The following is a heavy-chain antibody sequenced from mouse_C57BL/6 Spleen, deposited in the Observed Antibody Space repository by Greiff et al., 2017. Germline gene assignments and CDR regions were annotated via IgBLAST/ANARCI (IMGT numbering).Heavy chain of an antibody. CDR3: ARGITTVVDAMDY. CDR2: IYPGSGST. V-gene: IGHV1-55*01. CDR1: GYTFTSYW. J-gene: IGHJ4*01. Sequence: VQLQQPGAELVKPGASVKMSCKASGYTFTSYWITWVKQRPGQGLEWIGDIYPGSGSTNYNEKFKSKGTLTVDTSSSTAYMQLSSLTAEDSAVYYCARGITTVVDAMDYWGQGTSVTVSS. D-gene: IGHD1-1*01.